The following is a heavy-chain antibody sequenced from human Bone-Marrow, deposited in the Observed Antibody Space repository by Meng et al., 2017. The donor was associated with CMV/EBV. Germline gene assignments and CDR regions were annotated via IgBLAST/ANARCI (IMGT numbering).Heavy chain of an antibody. Sequence: SETLSLTCTGSGGSISSYYWSWIRQPPGKGLEWIGYIYYSGSTNYNPSLKSRVTMSVDTSKNQFSLKLSSVTAADTAVYYCARGGGRRRDAFDIWGQGTMVTVSS. CDR2: IYYSGST. J-gene: IGHJ3*02. D-gene: IGHD3-16*01. V-gene: IGHV4-59*01. CDR3: ARGGGRRRDAFDI. CDR1: GGSISSYY.